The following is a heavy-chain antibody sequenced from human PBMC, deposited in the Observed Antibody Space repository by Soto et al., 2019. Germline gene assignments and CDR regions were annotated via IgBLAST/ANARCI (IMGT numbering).Heavy chain of an antibody. V-gene: IGHV3-7*05. CDR3: ATPKRGSSFDN. CDR1: GFTFSSYW. J-gene: IGHJ4*02. CDR2: IKEDGSVK. D-gene: IGHD3-10*01. Sequence: EVPLVESGGGLVQPGGSLRLSCAASGFTFSSYWMSWVRQAPGKGLEWVAIIKEDGSVKYYVDSVKGRCTISRDNARNSLYLQMNSLRAEDTAVYYCATPKRGSSFDNWGQGTLVTVSS.